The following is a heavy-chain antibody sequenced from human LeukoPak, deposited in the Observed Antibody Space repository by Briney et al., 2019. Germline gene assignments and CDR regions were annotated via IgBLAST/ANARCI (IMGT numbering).Heavy chain of an antibody. V-gene: IGHV5-51*01. CDR2: IYPGDSDT. CDR1: GYSFTSYW. Sequence: GESLKISCKGSGYSFTSYWIGWVRQMPGKGLEWMGIIYPGDSDTRYSPSFQGQVTISADKSISTAYLQWSSLKASDTAMYCARSRSSTNRFDPWGQGTLVIVSS. D-gene: IGHD2-2*01. J-gene: IGHJ5*02. CDR3: ARSRSSTNRFDP.